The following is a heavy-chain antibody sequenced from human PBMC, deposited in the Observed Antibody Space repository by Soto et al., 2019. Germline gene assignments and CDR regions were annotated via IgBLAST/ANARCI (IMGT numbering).Heavy chain of an antibody. CDR1: GYTFTSYA. Sequence: ASVKVSCKASGYTFTSYAIHWVRQARGQRLEWMGWINAGNGNTKYSQKFQGRVTITRDTSASTAYMELSSLRSEDTAVYYCARVSRPYGDYVGYFDYWGQGTLVTVSS. D-gene: IGHD4-17*01. CDR2: INAGNGNT. J-gene: IGHJ4*02. V-gene: IGHV1-3*01. CDR3: ARVSRPYGDYVGYFDY.